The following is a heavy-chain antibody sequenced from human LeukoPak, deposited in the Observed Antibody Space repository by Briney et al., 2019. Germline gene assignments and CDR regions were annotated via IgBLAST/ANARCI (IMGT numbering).Heavy chain of an antibody. V-gene: IGHV3-23*01. J-gene: IGHJ4*02. D-gene: IGHD3-22*01. Sequence: GSLRLSCAASGFTFSSYAMSWVRQAPGKGLEWVSAISGSGGSTYYADSVKGRFTISRDNSKNTLYLQMSSLRAEDTAVYYCAKDPPIVVVIIPFDYWGQGTLVTVSS. CDR1: GFTFSSYA. CDR3: AKDPPIVVVIIPFDY. CDR2: ISGSGGST.